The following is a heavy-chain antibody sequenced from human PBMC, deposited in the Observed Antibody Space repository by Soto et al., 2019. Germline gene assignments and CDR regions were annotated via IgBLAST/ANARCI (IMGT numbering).Heavy chain of an antibody. CDR3: ARGGKSGSYTGYYYYYGMDV. Sequence: ASAKVSCKASCYTFTSHGISWVRHAPGQGLEWMGWISAYNGNTNYAQKLQGRVTMTTDTSTSTAYMELRSLRSDDTAVYYCARGGKSGSYTGYYYYYGMDVWGQGTTVTVSS. CDR1: CYTFTSHG. J-gene: IGHJ6*02. CDR2: ISAYNGNT. V-gene: IGHV1-18*01. D-gene: IGHD1-26*01.